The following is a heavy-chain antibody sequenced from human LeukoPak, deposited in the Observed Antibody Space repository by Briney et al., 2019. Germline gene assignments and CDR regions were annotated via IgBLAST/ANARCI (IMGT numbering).Heavy chain of an antibody. J-gene: IGHJ4*02. CDR2: IKKDGSEK. CDR3: ARHLSGVTGYTYGRGIDY. CDR1: EFSVGSNY. D-gene: IGHD5-18*01. Sequence: GGSLRLSCAASEFSVGSNYMTWVRQAPGKGLEWVANIKKDGSEKYSVDSVKGRFTISRDNAKTSLYLQMNSLRAEDTAVYYCARHLSGVTGYTYGRGIDYWGQGTLVTVSS. V-gene: IGHV3-7*01.